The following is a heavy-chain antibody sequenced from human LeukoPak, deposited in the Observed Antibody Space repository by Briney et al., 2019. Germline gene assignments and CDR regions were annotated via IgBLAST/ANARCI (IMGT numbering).Heavy chain of an antibody. J-gene: IGHJ4*02. Sequence: GASVKVSCKASGYTFTGYYMHWVRQAPGQGLECMGWINPKSGGTKYGQNFQGRVTMTRDTSITTAHMELTGLRSDDTAVYYCAREYVDTAMVYFGYWGQGTLVTVSS. CDR2: INPKSGGT. D-gene: IGHD5-18*01. CDR1: GYTFTGYY. CDR3: AREYVDTAMVYFGY. V-gene: IGHV1-2*02.